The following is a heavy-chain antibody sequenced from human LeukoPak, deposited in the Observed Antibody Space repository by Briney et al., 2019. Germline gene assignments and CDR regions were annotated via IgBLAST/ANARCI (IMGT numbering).Heavy chain of an antibody. CDR1: GFTFSSYS. D-gene: IGHD1-14*01. V-gene: IGHV3-48*01. CDR3: ARVGAGFYFDY. J-gene: IGHJ4*02. Sequence: GGSLRLSCAASGFTFSSYSMNWVRQAPGKGLEWVSYISSSSSTIYYAASVKGRFTISRDNAKNSLYLQMNSLRAEDTAVYYCARVGAGFYFDYWGQGTLVTVSS. CDR2: ISSSSSTI.